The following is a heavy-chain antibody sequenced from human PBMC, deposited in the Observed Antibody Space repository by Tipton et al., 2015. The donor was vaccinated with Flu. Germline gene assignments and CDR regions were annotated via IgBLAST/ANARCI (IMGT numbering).Heavy chain of an antibody. CDR3: ARLGYRSDYDSGYFDH. Sequence: VQLVQSGAEVKKPGESLKISCKSSGYSFTSYWIGWVRQMPGKGLEWMGIIYPGDSDTRYSPSFQGQVTISADKSISTAYLQWSSLKASDTAMYYCARLGYRSDYDSGYFDHWGQGTLVTVSS. CDR2: IYPGDSDT. D-gene: IGHD5-12*01. J-gene: IGHJ4*02. V-gene: IGHV5-51*03. CDR1: GYSFTSYW.